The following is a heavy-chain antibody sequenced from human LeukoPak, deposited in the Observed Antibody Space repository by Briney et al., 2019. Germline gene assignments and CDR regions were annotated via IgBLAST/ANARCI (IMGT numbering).Heavy chain of an antibody. D-gene: IGHD6-13*01. J-gene: IGHJ4*02. V-gene: IGHV3-21*04. CDR1: GFTFSSYS. CDR3: AKFRWQQLVHYFDY. CDR2: ISSSSSYI. Sequence: GGSLRLSCAASGFTFSSYSMNWVRQAPGKGLEWVSSISSSSSYIYYADSVKGRFTISRDNSKNTLYLQMNSLRAEDTAVYYRAKFRWQQLVHYFDYWGQGTLVTVSS.